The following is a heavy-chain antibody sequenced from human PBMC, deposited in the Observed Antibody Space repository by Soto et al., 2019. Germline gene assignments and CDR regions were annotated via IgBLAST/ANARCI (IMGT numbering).Heavy chain of an antibody. V-gene: IGHV3-21*06. CDR1: GFSFSWFS. J-gene: IGHJ5*01. D-gene: IGHD6-13*01. CDR3: AKRGVSSNANWFDS. Sequence: GGSLRLSCAASGFSFSWFSMNWVRQAPGKGLEWVSSISSSSSYTYYTESVKGRFTISRDNAKNSLYLQMSSLRAEDTAVYYCAKRGVSSNANWFDSWGQGTLVTVSS. CDR2: ISSSSSYT.